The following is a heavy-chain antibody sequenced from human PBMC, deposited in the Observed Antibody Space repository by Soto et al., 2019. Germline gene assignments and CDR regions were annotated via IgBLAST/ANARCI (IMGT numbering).Heavy chain of an antibody. D-gene: IGHD3-22*01. V-gene: IGHV1-24*01. CDR1: GYTLTELS. Sequence: ASVKVSCKVSGYTLTELSMHWVRQAPGKGLEWMGGFDPEDGETIYAQKFQGRVTMTEDTSTDTAYMELSSLRSEDTDEYYSATGKSSGYPDAFDIWGQGKMVTV. CDR2: FDPEDGET. CDR3: ATGKSSGYPDAFDI. J-gene: IGHJ3*02.